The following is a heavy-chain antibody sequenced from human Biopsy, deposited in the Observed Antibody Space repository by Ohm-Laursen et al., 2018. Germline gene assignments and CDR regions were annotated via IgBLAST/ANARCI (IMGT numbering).Heavy chain of an antibody. D-gene: IGHD5-12*01. J-gene: IGHJ4*02. CDR2: IYYSGRT. CDR1: GGSINSGDYY. Sequence: SETLSLTCTVSGGSINSGDYYWSWIRQHPGKGLEWIGYIYYSGRTYYNPSLKSRLSISVDTSKNQFSLRLSSVTAADTAVYYCARLGSGDYFPTFFDFWGQGALVTVSS. CDR3: ARLGSGDYFPTFFDF. V-gene: IGHV4-31*03.